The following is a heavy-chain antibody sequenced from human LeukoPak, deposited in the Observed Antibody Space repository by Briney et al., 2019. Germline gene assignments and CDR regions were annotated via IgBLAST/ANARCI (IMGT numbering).Heavy chain of an antibody. CDR3: AKDSDYCSGSYYYRIDY. CDR2: ISGSGGST. V-gene: IGHV3-23*01. Sequence: GGSLRLSCAASGFTFSSYAMSWVRQAPGKGLEWVSAISGSGGSTYYADSVKGRFTISRDNSKNTLYLQMNSLRAEDTAVYYCAKDSDYCSGSYYYRIDYWGQGTLVTVSS. D-gene: IGHD3-10*01. J-gene: IGHJ4*02. CDR1: GFTFSSYA.